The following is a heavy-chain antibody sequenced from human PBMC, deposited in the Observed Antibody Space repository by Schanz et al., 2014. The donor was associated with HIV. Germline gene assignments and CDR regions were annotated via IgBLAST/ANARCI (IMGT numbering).Heavy chain of an antibody. CDR3: TPTGTRDGYTQPSDY. Sequence: QVQLVESGGGVVQPGRSLRLSCVASGFSFDSFGMHWVRQAPGKGLEWVAVISYDGSRKHFADSVKGRFTISRDNSKNTLYLQMNSLRAEDTAVYYCTPTGTRDGYTQPSDYWGQGTLVTVSS. J-gene: IGHJ4*02. CDR1: GFSFDSFG. D-gene: IGHD1-7*01. CDR2: ISYDGSRK. V-gene: IGHV3-30*03.